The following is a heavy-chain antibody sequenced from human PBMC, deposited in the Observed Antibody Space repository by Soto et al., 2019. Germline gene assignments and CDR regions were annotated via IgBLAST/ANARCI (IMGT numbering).Heavy chain of an antibody. D-gene: IGHD3-22*01. CDR3: ARSYDSSGYYYVWFDP. CDR1: GGTFSSYA. Sequence: SVKVSCKASGGTFSSYAISWVRQAPGQGLEWMGGIIPIFGTANYAQKFQGRVTMTTDTSTSTAYMELRSLRSDDTAVYYCARSYDSSGYYYVWFDPWGQGTLVTVSS. J-gene: IGHJ5*02. V-gene: IGHV1-69*05. CDR2: IIPIFGTA.